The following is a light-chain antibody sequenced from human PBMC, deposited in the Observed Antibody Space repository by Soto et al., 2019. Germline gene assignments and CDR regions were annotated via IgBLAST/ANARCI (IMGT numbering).Light chain of an antibody. CDR2: GAS. CDR3: QQYNNWPQT. V-gene: IGKV3-15*01. Sequence: EIVMTQSPATLSVSRGERATLSCRASQSVSSNLAWYQQKPGQAPRLLIYGASTRATGIPARFSGSGSGTEFTLTISSLQSGDFAVYYCQQYNNWPQTFGQGTKV. J-gene: IGKJ1*01. CDR1: QSVSSN.